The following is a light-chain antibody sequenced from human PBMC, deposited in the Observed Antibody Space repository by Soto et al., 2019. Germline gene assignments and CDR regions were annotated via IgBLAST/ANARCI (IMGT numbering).Light chain of an antibody. CDR1: SSDVGGYNY. V-gene: IGLV2-14*03. J-gene: IGLJ1*01. Sequence: QYALTQPASVSGSPGQSIAISCTGTSSDVGGYNYVSWYQQHPGKAPKLMIYDVTTRPSGVSNRFSGSKSGNTAALTISGLQAEDEADYYCSSYTSDTTGVFGTGTKLTVL. CDR2: DVT. CDR3: SSYTSDTTGV.